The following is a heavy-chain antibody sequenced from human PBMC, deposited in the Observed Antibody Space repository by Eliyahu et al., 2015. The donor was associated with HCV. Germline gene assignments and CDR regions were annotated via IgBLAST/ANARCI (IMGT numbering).Heavy chain of an antibody. Sequence: QVQLVESGGGVVQPGRSLRLSCAASGFXFSSYAMDWVRQAPGKGLEWVAVISYDGSYEYYVDSVKGRFTISRDNSKNTLYLQMNSLRPEDTALYYCAKDRGTGRNPKEDAFDIWGQGTMVTVSA. CDR3: AKDRGTGRNPKEDAFDI. CDR2: ISYDGSYE. D-gene: IGHD1-1*01. J-gene: IGHJ3*02. CDR1: GFXFSSYA. V-gene: IGHV3-30*18.